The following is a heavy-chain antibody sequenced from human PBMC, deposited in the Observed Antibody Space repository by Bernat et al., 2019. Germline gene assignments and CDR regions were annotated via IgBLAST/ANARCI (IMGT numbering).Heavy chain of an antibody. CDR1: GFTFSSYG. CDR2: ISYDGSNK. J-gene: IGHJ4*02. D-gene: IGHD6-19*01. V-gene: IGHV3-30*18. Sequence: QVQLVESGGGVVQPGRSLRLSCAASGFTFSSYGMHWVRQAPGKGLEWVAVISYDGSNKYYADSVKGRFTISRDNSKNTLYLQMNSLRAEDTALYYCAKVPYSSGWYYFDYWGQGTLVTVSS. CDR3: AKVPYSSGWYYFDY.